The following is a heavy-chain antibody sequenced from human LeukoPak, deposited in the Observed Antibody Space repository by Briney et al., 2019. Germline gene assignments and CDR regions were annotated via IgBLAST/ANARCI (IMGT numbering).Heavy chain of an antibody. D-gene: IGHD2-15*01. CDR3: ARDGPRSGESSYDY. J-gene: IGHJ4*02. Sequence: GGSLRLSCAASGFTFRTFWMTWVRQAPGKGLEWLANIKEDGSETYYVDSVKGRFTISRDNAKSSLYLQMNTLRFEDTAVYYCARDGPRSGESSYDYWGQGTLVTVSS. CDR2: IKEDGSET. V-gene: IGHV3-7*05. CDR1: GFTFRTFW.